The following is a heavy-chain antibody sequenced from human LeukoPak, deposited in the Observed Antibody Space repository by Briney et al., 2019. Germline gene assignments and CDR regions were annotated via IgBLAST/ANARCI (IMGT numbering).Heavy chain of an antibody. CDR2: ISGSGGST. CDR3: ARDVAVADY. Sequence: PGGSLRLSCAASGFAFSSYAMSWVRQAPGKGLEWVSAISGSGGSTYYADSVKGRFTISRDNAKNSLYLQMNSLRAEDTAVYYCARDVAVADYWGQGTLVTVSS. CDR1: GFAFSSYA. J-gene: IGHJ4*02. V-gene: IGHV3-23*01. D-gene: IGHD6-19*01.